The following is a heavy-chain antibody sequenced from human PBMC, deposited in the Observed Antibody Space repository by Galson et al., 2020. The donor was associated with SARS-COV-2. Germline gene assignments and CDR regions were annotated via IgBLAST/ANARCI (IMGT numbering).Heavy chain of an antibody. D-gene: IGHD3-22*01. V-gene: IGHV3-48*03. Sequence: GESPKPPRAAPEFPHRHYDMHWVRLAPGTGPEWLSYIRSRGSTTFYADSVKGRFTVSRDNAKNSLFLQMNSLRAEGTAVYYCARSDYDGNGKAYFQLLSQGSLVTGSS. CDR3: ARSDYDGNGKAYFQL. CDR1: EFPHRHYD. CDR2: IRSRGSTT. J-gene: IGHJ1*01.